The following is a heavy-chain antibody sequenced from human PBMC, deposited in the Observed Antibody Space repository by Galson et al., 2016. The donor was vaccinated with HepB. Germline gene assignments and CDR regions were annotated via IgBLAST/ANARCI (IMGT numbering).Heavy chain of an antibody. CDR1: GVSIGSVGNY. CDR3: AREARLWLVKTSFDL. D-gene: IGHD6-19*01. Sequence: TLSLTCTVSGVSIGSVGNYWSWIRQSAGKGLEWLGHIYANGTSHYNPSLKSRLAISVDTSQNQISLRLSSVTATDTALYFCAREARLWLVKTSFDLWGQGTMVTVAS. V-gene: IGHV4-61*09. CDR2: IYANGTS. J-gene: IGHJ3*01.